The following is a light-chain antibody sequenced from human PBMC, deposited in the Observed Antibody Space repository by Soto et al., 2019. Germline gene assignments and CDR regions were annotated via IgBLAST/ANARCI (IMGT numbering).Light chain of an antibody. Sequence: DIQMTQSPSTLSASVGDRVTITCRASQSISSWLAWYQQKPGKAPKLLIYKASNLQSGVPSRFSGSGSGADFTLTISSLQPDEFATYFCQQYSSYPLTFGGGTKVEI. CDR2: KAS. V-gene: IGKV1-5*03. CDR3: QQYSSYPLT. CDR1: QSISSW. J-gene: IGKJ4*01.